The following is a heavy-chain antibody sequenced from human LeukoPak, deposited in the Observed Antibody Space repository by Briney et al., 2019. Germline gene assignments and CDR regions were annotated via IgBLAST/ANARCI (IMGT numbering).Heavy chain of an antibody. J-gene: IGHJ4*02. CDR1: GFTFSSYG. CDR3: ARSWELELLGGFDY. Sequence: GGSLRLSCAASGFTFSSYGMHWVRQAPGKGLEWVAVIWYDGSNKYYADSVKGRFTISRDNSKNTLYLQMNSLRAEDTAVYYCARSWELELLGGFDYWGQGTLVTVSS. D-gene: IGHD1-26*01. CDR2: IWYDGSNK. V-gene: IGHV3-33*01.